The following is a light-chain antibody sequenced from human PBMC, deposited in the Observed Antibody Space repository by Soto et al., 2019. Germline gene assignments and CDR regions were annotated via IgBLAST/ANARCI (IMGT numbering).Light chain of an antibody. J-gene: IGLJ2*01. Sequence: QSVLTQPPSASGTPGQRVTISCSGSSSNIASNTVNWYQHLPGTAPKLLIYSNNQRPSGVPDRFSGSKSGTSASLAISGLQSEDEADYYCAAWDDSLNVVFGGGTKLTVL. CDR1: SSNIASNT. CDR3: AAWDDSLNVV. CDR2: SNN. V-gene: IGLV1-44*01.